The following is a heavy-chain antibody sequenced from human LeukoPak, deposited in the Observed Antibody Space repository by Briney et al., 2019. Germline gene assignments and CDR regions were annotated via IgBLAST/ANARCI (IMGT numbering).Heavy chain of an antibody. CDR2: MNPNRGNT. V-gene: IGHV1-8*01. Sequence: GASVKVSCKASGYTFTSYDINWVRQATGQGLEWMGWMNPNRGNTGYAQKFQGRVTMTRNTSISTAYMELSSLRSEDTAVYYCATSAWIQLWLFDYWGQGTLVTVSS. J-gene: IGHJ4*02. CDR3: ATSAWIQLWLFDY. CDR1: GYTFTSYD. D-gene: IGHD5-18*01.